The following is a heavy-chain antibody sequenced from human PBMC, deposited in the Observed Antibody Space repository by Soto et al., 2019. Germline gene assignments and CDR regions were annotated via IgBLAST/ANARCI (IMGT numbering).Heavy chain of an antibody. V-gene: IGHV3-43*01. D-gene: IGHD3-3*01. Sequence: EVQLAESGGVVVQPGGSLRLSCAASGFTFDDHTMHWVRQFPGKGLEWVSLITWDGGSTYYADSVRGRFTISRDSSENSLYLQMNCLRNEDTALYYGVKESGGSWRGHFFWPNRVDWSTNAMDVWGQGTTVTVSS. CDR2: ITWDGGST. J-gene: IGHJ6*02. CDR1: GFTFDDHT. CDR3: VKESGGSWRGHFFWPNRVDWSTNAMDV.